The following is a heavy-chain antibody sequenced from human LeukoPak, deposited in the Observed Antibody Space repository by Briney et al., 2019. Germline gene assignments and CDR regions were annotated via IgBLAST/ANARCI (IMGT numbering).Heavy chain of an antibody. CDR1: GGTVSSYA. J-gene: IGHJ4*02. CDR2: IIPIFGTA. CDR3: ARLSGDGYKSDY. D-gene: IGHD5-24*01. Sequence: GSSVKVSCTASGGTVSSYAISWGRQSPGQRLEWRGGIIPIFGTANYAHKFQGRVTITPDESTSTAYMELTSLRSEDTAVYYCARLSGDGYKSDYWGQGTLVTVSS. V-gene: IGHV1-69*01.